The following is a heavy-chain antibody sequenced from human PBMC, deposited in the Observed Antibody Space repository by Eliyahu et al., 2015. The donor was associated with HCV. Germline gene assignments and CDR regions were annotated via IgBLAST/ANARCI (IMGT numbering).Heavy chain of an antibody. D-gene: IGHD3-10*01. CDR2: INHSGST. J-gene: IGHJ5*02. CDR3: ARGRRAGFGAEALYNWIDP. CDR1: GGSLSGHY. Sequence: QVQLQQWGAGLLKPSETLSLTCVVYGGSLSGHYWTWIRQPPGKGLEWIGEINHSGSTDYNPSLKSRVTISVDTSKNQFSLELTSVTAADTAVYYCARGRRAGFGAEALYNWIDPWGQGTLVIVSS. V-gene: IGHV4-34*01.